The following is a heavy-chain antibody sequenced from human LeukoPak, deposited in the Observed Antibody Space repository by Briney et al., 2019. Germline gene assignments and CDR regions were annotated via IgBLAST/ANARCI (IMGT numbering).Heavy chain of an antibody. Sequence: ASXKVSCKVSGYTLTKLSMHWVRQAPGKGREWMGGFDPEDSETIYAHKFQGRVTMTEDTSTDTAYMELSSLRSEDTAVYYCATDLGYWGQGTLVTVSS. V-gene: IGHV1-24*01. J-gene: IGHJ4*02. CDR2: FDPEDSET. CDR3: ATDLGY. CDR1: GYTLTKLS.